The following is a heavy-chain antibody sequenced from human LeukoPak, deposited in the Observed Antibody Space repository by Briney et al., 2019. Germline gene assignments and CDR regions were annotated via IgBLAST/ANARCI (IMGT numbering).Heavy chain of an antibody. CDR1: GFTFSTYS. CDR2: ISASSSTI. Sequence: GGSLRLSCAASGFTFSTYSMNWVLQAPGKGLEWVSYISASSSTIYYADSMKGRFTISRDNAKNSLYLQMNSLRAEDTAVYYCARDLGGHYDYVWGSYRGGYFDYWGQGTLVAVSS. D-gene: IGHD3-16*01. CDR3: ARDLGGHYDYVWGSYRGGYFDY. V-gene: IGHV3-48*01. J-gene: IGHJ4*02.